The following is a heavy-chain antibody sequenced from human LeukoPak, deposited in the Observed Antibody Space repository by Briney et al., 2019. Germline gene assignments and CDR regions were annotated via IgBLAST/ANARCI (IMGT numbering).Heavy chain of an antibody. CDR3: AKDYGDPNWFDP. CDR2: IRGSGSTT. V-gene: IGHV3-23*01. CDR1: GFTFSSYA. D-gene: IGHD4-17*01. J-gene: IGHJ5*02. Sequence: PGGSLRLSCAASGFTFSSYAMSWVRQAPGKGLEWVSGIRGSGSTTYYADSVKGRVTISRDNSKNTLYLQMNSLRAEDTALYYCAKDYGDPNWFDPWGQGTLVTVSS.